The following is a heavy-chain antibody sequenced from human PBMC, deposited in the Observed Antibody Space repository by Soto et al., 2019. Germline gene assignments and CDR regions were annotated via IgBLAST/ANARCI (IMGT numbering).Heavy chain of an antibody. CDR2: FDPEDGET. CDR1: GYTLTELS. CDR3: ATIWSPNRNAFDI. Sequence: ASVKVSCKVSGYTLTELSMHWVRPAPGKGLEWMGGFDPEDGETIYTQKFQGRVTMTEDTSTDTAYMELSSLRSEDTAVYYCATIWSPNRNAFDIWGQGTMVTVSS. D-gene: IGHD3-10*01. V-gene: IGHV1-24*01. J-gene: IGHJ3*02.